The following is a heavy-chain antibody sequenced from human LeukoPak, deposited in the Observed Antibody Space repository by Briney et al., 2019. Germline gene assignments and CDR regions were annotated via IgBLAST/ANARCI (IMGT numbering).Heavy chain of an antibody. CDR2: VSYRGRT. CDR3: ARDSGEEYFDY. V-gene: IGHV4-39*07. CDR1: AGSITSSGYY. J-gene: IGHJ4*02. Sequence: SETLSLTCSVSAGSITSSGYYWTWIRQPPGKGLEWIGSVSYRGRTYYNPSLKSRVTISVDTSKDQFSLSLRSVTAADTAVYYCARDSGEEYFDYWGQGTLVTVS. D-gene: IGHD3-10*01.